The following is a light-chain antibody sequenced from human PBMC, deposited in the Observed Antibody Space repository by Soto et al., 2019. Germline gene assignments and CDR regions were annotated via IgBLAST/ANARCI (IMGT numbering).Light chain of an antibody. CDR3: CSYTRSGTLI. Sequence: QSALTQPASVSGSPGQSITISCVGTSGDIGDYNYVSWYQQHPGKVPKVIIYGVSNRPSGVSYRLSGTKSGNTASLTVSGLQAEDEADYYCCSYTRSGTLIFGTGTKVTVL. V-gene: IGLV2-14*01. CDR2: GVS. J-gene: IGLJ1*01. CDR1: SGDIGDYNY.